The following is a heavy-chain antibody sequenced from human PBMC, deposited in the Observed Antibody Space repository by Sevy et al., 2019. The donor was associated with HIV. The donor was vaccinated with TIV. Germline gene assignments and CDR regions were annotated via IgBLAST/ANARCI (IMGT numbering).Heavy chain of an antibody. J-gene: IGHJ6*02. CDR2: ISSRSTFT. V-gene: IGHV3-21*01. Sequence: GRSLRLSCVGSGFTFKDDFMTWVRQAPGKGLEWVSSISSRSTFTYYADSVKGRFTISRDNAQNSMFLQMNSVRPEDTAVYYCAIDRDDYASGRRHPYYYYHGMDVWGQGTTVTVSS. CDR3: AIDRDDYASGRRHPYYYYHGMDV. D-gene: IGHD3-10*01. CDR1: GFTFKDDF.